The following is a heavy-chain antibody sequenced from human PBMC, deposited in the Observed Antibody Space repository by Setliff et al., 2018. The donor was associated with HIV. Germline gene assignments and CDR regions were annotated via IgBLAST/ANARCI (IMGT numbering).Heavy chain of an antibody. D-gene: IGHD6-19*01. J-gene: IGHJ4*02. CDR2: ISSSSSTV. CDR1: GSTFSSYS. V-gene: IGHV3-48*01. Sequence: GGSLRLSCAASGSTFSSYSMNWVRQAPGKGLEWVSYISSSSSTVYYADSVKGRFTISRDKSKNTLYLQMNSLGAEDTAVYYCAKSASWDLRGWLHWGQGTPVTVSS. CDR3: AKSASWDLRGWLH.